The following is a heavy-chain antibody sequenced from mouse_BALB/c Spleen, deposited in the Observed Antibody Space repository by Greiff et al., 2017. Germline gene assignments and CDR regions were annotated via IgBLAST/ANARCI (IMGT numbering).Heavy chain of an antibody. CDR3: ARSRYDGGFDY. CDR1: GFTFSSFG. J-gene: IGHJ2*01. V-gene: IGHV5-17*02. Sequence: EVKLMESGGGLVQPGGSRKLSCAASGFTFSSFGMHWVRQAPEKGLEWVAYISSGSSTIYYADTVKGRFTISRDNPKNTLFLQMTSLRSEDTAMYYCARSRYDGGFDYWGQGTTLTVSS. D-gene: IGHD2-14*01. CDR2: ISSGSSTI.